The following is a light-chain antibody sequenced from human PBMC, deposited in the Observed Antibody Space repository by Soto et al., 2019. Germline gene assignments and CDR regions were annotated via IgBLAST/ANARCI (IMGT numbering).Light chain of an antibody. Sequence: EIVLTQSPGTLSLSPGERATLSCRASQSVSSSYLAWYQQKPGQAPRLLIYGASSRVTGIPDRFSGSGSGTDFTRTISRLEPEDLAVYYCQQYGSSPRTFGQGTKVEIK. CDR2: GAS. V-gene: IGKV3-20*01. CDR3: QQYGSSPRT. J-gene: IGKJ1*01. CDR1: QSVSSSY.